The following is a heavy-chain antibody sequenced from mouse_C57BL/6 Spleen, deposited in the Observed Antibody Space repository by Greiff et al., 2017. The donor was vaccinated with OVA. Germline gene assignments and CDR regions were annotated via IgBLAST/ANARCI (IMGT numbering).Heavy chain of an antibody. CDR2: IDPEDGET. V-gene: IGHV14-2*01. CDR1: GFNIKDYY. D-gene: IGHD4-1*01. J-gene: IGHJ4*01. Sequence: VQLQQSGAELVKPGASVKLSRTASGFNIKDYYMHWVKQRTEQGLEWIGRIDPEDGETKYAPKFQGKATITADTSSNTAYLQLSSLTSEDTAVYYCARGNWDVSYYYAMDYWGQGTSVTVSS. CDR3: ARGNWDVSYYYAMDY.